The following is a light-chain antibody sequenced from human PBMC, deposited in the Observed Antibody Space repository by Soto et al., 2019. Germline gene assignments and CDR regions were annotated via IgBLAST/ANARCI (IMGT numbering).Light chain of an antibody. Sequence: DIQLAQSPSPPSGAVGERGTLTCRASQSLNSRLAWYQQRPGKAPKLLIYDASTLESGVPSRFSGSGSGTEFTLTINNLQPDDLATYICQQYKSYSTFGRGTKVDIK. CDR1: QSLNSR. J-gene: IGKJ1*01. CDR2: DAS. CDR3: QQYKSYST. V-gene: IGKV1-5*01.